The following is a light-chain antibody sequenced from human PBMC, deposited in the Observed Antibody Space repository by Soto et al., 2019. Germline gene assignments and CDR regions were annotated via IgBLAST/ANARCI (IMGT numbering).Light chain of an antibody. CDR1: QNIRFW. V-gene: IGKV1D-16*01. CDR3: QQYNRYWT. J-gene: IGKJ1*01. CDR2: GAS. Sequence: DIQMTQSPSSVSASIGDRVTITCRASQNIRFWLAWYQQQPGKAPKALIRGASSLQPGVPSRFSGSGSGTDFTLTISSLQPDDIGAYYCQQYNRYWTFGQGTKVEIK.